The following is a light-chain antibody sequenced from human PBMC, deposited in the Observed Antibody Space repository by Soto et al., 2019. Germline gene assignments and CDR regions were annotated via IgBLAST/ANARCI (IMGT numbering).Light chain of an antibody. Sequence: QSALTQPASVSGSPGQSITISCTGTSSDVGGYNYVSWYQQHPGIAPKLLIYGVTNRPSGVSTRFSGSKSGNTASLTISGLQAEDEADYHCSSCTCASTLLYLFGTGTKLTVL. J-gene: IGLJ1*01. CDR2: GVT. CDR1: SSDVGGYNY. V-gene: IGLV2-14*01. CDR3: SSCTCASTLLYL.